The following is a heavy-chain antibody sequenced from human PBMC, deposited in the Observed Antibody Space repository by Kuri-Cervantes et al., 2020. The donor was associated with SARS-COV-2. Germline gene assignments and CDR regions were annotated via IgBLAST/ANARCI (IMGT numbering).Heavy chain of an antibody. D-gene: IGHD5-12*01. J-gene: IGHJ2*01. Sequence: GESLKISCAASGFTFDDYGMSWVRQAPGKGLEWVSGINWNGGSTGYADSVKGRFTISRDNAKNSLYLQMNSLRAEDTAVYYCARVGGRDIVATDWYFDLWGRGTLVTVSS. CDR1: GFTFDDYG. CDR3: ARVGGRDIVATDWYFDL. CDR2: INWNGGST. V-gene: IGHV3-20*04.